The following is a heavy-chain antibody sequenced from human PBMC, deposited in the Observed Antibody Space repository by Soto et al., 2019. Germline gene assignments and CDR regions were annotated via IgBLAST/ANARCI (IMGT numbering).Heavy chain of an antibody. CDR3: ARGDSSDPFHY. CDR2: ISGSGGST. J-gene: IGHJ4*02. Sequence: GGSLRLSCAASGFTFSSYAMSWVRQAPGKGLEWVSAISGSGGSTYYADSVKGRFTISRDNSKNTLYLQMNSLRAEDTALYYCARGDSSDPFHYWGQGALVTVSS. CDR1: GFTFSSYA. V-gene: IGHV3-23*01. D-gene: IGHD6-25*01.